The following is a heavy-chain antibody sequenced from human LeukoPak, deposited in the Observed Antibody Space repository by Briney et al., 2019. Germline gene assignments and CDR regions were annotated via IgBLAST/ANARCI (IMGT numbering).Heavy chain of an antibody. CDR1: GGTFSSYA. Sequence: SVKVSCKASGGTFSSYAISWVRQAPGQGLEWMGGIIPIFGTANYAQKFQGRVTITADESTSTAYMELSSLRSEDTAVYYCARDRRPSYDSSGYYYLAFDYWGQGTLVTVSS. CDR2: IIPIFGTA. J-gene: IGHJ4*02. V-gene: IGHV1-69*01. CDR3: ARDRRPSYDSSGYYYLAFDY. D-gene: IGHD3-22*01.